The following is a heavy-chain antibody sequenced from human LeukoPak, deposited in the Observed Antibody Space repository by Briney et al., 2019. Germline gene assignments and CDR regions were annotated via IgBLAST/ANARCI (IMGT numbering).Heavy chain of an antibody. J-gene: IGHJ4*02. V-gene: IGHV3-21*01. CDR1: GFTFSSYS. D-gene: IGHD3-9*01. CDR3: ARAFTYYDILTGYYDEVFDH. Sequence: AGGSLRLSCAASGFTFSSYSMNWVRQAPGKGLEWVSSISSSSSYIYYADSVKGRFTISRDNAKNSLYLQMNSLRAEDTAVYYCARAFTYYDILTGYYDEVFDHWGQGTLVTVSS. CDR2: ISSSSSYI.